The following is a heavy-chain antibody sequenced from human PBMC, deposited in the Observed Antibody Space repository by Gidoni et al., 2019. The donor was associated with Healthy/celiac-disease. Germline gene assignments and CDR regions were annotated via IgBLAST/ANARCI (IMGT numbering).Heavy chain of an antibody. D-gene: IGHD6-13*01. J-gene: IGHJ4*02. CDR3: ARDLIRVAAAGTGY. CDR1: GGSLSSSRYY. CDR2: IYYSGST. Sequence: QLQLQESGPGLVKPSETLSLTCTVSGGSLSSSRYYWGWIRQPPGKGLEWIGSIYYSGSTYYNPSLKSRVTISLDTSKNPFSLKLSSVTAADTAVYYCARDLIRVAAAGTGYWGQGTLVTVSS. V-gene: IGHV4-39*07.